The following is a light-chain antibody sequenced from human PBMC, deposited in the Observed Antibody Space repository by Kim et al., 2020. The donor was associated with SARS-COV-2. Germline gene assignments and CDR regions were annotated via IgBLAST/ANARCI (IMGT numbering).Light chain of an antibody. CDR2: DVS. CDR3: SSYTSSSPYL. Sequence: QAASVSGSPGQSITISCTGTSSDVGGYNYVSWYQQHPGKAPKLMIYDVSNRPSGVSNRFSGSKSGNTASLTISGLQAEDEADYYCSSYTSSSPYLFG. CDR1: SSDVGGYNY. V-gene: IGLV2-14*03. J-gene: IGLJ1*01.